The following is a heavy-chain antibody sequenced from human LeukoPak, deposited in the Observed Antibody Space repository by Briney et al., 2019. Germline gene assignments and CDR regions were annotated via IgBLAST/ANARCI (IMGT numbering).Heavy chain of an antibody. CDR1: GFTFSSFA. V-gene: IGHV3-23*01. CDR2: ISESGDRT. D-gene: IGHD2-21*01. CDR3: AKDSANRLYSYPDF. J-gene: IGHJ4*02. Sequence: GGSLRLSCAASGFTFSSFAMNWVRQAPGKGLEWVSGISESGDRTNYADSVKGRFTISRDNSKNTLYLQMNSLRAEDTAVYYCAKDSANRLYSYPDFWGQGTLVTVSS.